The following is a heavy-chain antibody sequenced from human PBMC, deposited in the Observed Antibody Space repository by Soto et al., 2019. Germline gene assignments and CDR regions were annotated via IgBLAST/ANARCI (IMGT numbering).Heavy chain of an antibody. CDR1: GFNFKKFA. J-gene: IGHJ4*02. CDR2: ISCCGGSA. Sequence: EVQLLESGGGVVQPGGSLRLSCVASGFNFKKFAMAWVRQAAGEGLEWVSGISCCGGSASYADSVKGRFSIARDDSKNTVSLQLNSLRVEDTAPYYCAKADVQQWLIPHLDNWGQGTLVTVS. V-gene: IGHV3-23*01. CDR3: AKADVQQWLIPHLDN. D-gene: IGHD6-19*01.